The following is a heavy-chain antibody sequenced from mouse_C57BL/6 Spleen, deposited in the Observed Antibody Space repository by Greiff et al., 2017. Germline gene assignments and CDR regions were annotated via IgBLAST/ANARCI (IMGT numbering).Heavy chain of an antibody. CDR1: GYTFTSYW. J-gene: IGHJ1*03. V-gene: IGHV1-52*01. CDR3: ARDPPYYYGSSYGGWYFDV. Sequence: QVQLQQPGAELVRPGSSVKLSCKASGYTFTSYWMHWVKQRPIQGLEWIGNIDPSDSETHYNQKFKDKATLTVDKSSSTAYMQLSGLTSEDSAVYYCARDPPYYYGSSYGGWYFDVWGTGTTVTVSS. CDR2: IDPSDSET. D-gene: IGHD1-1*01.